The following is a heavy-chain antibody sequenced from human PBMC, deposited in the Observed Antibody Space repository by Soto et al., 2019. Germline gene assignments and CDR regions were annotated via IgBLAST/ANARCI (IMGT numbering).Heavy chain of an antibody. J-gene: IGHJ6*02. V-gene: IGHV1-69*13. D-gene: IGHD1-26*01. Sequence: GASVKVSCKASGGTFSSYAISWVRQAPGQGLEWMGGIIPIFGTANYAQKFQGRVTITADESTSTAYMELSSLRSEDTAVYYCARHINSGSYYVVRRNYYYYGMDVWGQGTTVTVSS. CDR3: ARHINSGSYYVVRRNYYYYGMDV. CDR1: GGTFSSYA. CDR2: IIPIFGTA.